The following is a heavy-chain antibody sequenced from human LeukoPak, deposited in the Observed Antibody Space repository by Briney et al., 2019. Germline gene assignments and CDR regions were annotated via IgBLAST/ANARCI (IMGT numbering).Heavy chain of an antibody. D-gene: IGHD2-21*02. CDR1: GFTFSSYS. Sequence: GGSLRLSCAASGFTFSSYSLNRVRQAPGKGLEWVAVIWYDGSNKYYADSVKGRFTISRDNSKNTLYLQMNSLRAEDTAVYYCARDLEAYCGGDCPPRFDYWGQGTLVTVSS. CDR3: ARDLEAYCGGDCPPRFDY. CDR2: IWYDGSNK. V-gene: IGHV3-33*08. J-gene: IGHJ4*02.